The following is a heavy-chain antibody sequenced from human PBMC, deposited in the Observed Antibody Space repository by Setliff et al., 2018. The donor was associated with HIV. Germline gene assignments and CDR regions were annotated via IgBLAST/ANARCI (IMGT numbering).Heavy chain of an antibody. CDR2: LDPKDGKT. J-gene: IGHJ4*02. V-gene: IGHV1-24*01. D-gene: IGHD6-6*01. CDR3: VRGSAARPFDY. Sequence: ASVKVSCKVSGYTLTELSRHWVRQAPGKGLEWMGGLDPKDGKTMYAQKFQGRVTMTEDTSTDTAHMELLSLRSEGTAVYYCVRGSAARPFDYWGPGTLVAVSS. CDR1: GYTLTELS.